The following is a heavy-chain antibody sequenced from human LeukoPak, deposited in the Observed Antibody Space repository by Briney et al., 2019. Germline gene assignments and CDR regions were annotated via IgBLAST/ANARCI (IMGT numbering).Heavy chain of an antibody. CDR1: GGSISSGGYY. D-gene: IGHD1-26*01. CDR3: ARVVSGRVSTWGHNWFDP. CDR2: IYYSGST. Sequence: SETLSLTCTVSGGSISSGGYYWSWIRQHPGKGLEWIGYIYYSGSTNYNPSLKSRVTMSVDTSKNQFSLKLSSVTAADTAVYYCARVVSGRVSTWGHNWFDPWGQGTLVTVSS. J-gene: IGHJ5*02. V-gene: IGHV4-61*08.